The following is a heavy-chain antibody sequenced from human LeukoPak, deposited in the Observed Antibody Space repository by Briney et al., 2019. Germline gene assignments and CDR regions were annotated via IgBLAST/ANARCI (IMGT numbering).Heavy chain of an antibody. D-gene: IGHD1-26*01. CDR1: GFIFSNYE. V-gene: IGHV3-48*03. CDR2: ISTSGNDI. J-gene: IGHJ4*02. Sequence: GGSLRLSCAASGFIFSNYEINWVRQAPGEGPEWVSYISTSGNDIKYADSVKGRFTISRDNAKNSLYLQLNSLRADDTAVYYCARGAQWVLDYWGRGTLVTVSS. CDR3: ARGAQWVLDY.